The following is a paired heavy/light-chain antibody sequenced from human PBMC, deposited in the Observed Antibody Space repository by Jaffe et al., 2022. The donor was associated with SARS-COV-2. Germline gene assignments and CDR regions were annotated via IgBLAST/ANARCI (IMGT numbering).Heavy chain of an antibody. CDR2: MHISASA. CDR3: ATGITAEEDAFDF. Sequence: HVQLQESGPGLVKPSETLSLTCSVSGDSISRYYWTWIRQPAGKEPEWIGRMHISASAIYNPSLKSRVTMSLDTSNNQFSLKLNSVTAADTAVYYCATGITAEEDAFDFWGQGTMVIVSS. CDR1: GDSISRYY. V-gene: IGHV4-4*07. J-gene: IGHJ3*01. D-gene: IGHD3-16*01.
Light chain of an antibody. Sequence: DIVMTQSPDSLTMSLGERATINCKSSQSVLSSSNSLNYLAWYQQKPGQPPQMLIYWATTRHSGVPDRFSGSGSGTDFTLTISSLQAEDVAVYYCQQYYVSPYTFGGGTQVEIK. CDR2: WAT. CDR3: QQYYVSPYT. CDR1: QSVLSSSNSLNY. V-gene: IGKV4-1*01. J-gene: IGKJ4*01.